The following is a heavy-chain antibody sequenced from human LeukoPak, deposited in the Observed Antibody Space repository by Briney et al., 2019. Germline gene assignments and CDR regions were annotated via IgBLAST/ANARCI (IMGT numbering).Heavy chain of an antibody. CDR3: ARDRTFNYGDYIDAFDI. V-gene: IGHV4-4*02. CDR1: GGSISSSNW. Sequence: PSETLSLTCAVSGGSISSSNWWSWVRQPPGKGLEWIGEIYHSGSTNYNPSLKSRATISVDKSKNQFSLKLSSVTAADTAVYYCARDRTFNYGDYIDAFDIWGQGTMVTVSS. D-gene: IGHD4-17*01. CDR2: IYHSGST. J-gene: IGHJ3*02.